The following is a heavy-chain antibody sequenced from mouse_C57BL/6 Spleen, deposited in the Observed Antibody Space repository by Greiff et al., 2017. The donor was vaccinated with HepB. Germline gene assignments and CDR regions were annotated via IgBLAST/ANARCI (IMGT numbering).Heavy chain of an antibody. D-gene: IGHD4-1*01. CDR3: TKLGKDYFDY. CDR2: IRLKSDNYAT. CDR1: GFTFSNYW. J-gene: IGHJ2*01. Sequence: EVKVEESGGGLVQPGGSMKLSCVASGFTFSNYWMNWVRQSPEKGLEWVAQIRLKSDNYATHYAESVKGRFTISRDDSKSSVYLQMNNLRAEDTGIYYCTKLGKDYFDYWGQGTTLTVSS. V-gene: IGHV6-3*01.